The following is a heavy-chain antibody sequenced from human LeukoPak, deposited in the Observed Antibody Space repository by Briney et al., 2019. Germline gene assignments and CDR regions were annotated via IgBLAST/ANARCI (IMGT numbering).Heavy chain of an antibody. Sequence: KPSETLSLTCSVSGASTTSYYWNWIRQAPGKGLEWIGYIYSDGTTSYSPSLRSRVTISIDTSRNQFSLKLSSVTAADAAVYYCARDTRSYDTSGHYYFDYWGQGALVTVSS. CDR3: ARDTRSYDTSGHYYFDY. D-gene: IGHD3-22*01. CDR1: GASTTSYY. J-gene: IGHJ4*02. CDR2: IYSDGTT. V-gene: IGHV4-59*01.